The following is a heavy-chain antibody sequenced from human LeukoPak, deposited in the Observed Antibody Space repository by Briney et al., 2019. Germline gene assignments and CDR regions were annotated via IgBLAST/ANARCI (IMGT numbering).Heavy chain of an antibody. CDR3: ARMVEDSSGYYPDY. Sequence: LETLSLTCTVSGGSISSSSYYWGWIRQPPGKGLEWIGSIYYSGSTYYNPSLKSRVTISVDTSKNQFSLKLSSVTAADTAVYYCARMVEDSSGYYPDYWGQGTLVTVSS. CDR1: GGSISSSSYY. CDR2: IYYSGST. J-gene: IGHJ4*02. D-gene: IGHD3-22*01. V-gene: IGHV4-39*07.